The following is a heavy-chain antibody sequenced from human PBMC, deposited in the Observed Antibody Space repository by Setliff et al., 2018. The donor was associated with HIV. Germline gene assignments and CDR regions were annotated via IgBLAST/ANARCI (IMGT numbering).Heavy chain of an antibody. V-gene: IGHV4-39*07. J-gene: IGHJ6*03. CDR1: RGSISRSSHY. D-gene: IGHD2-15*01. CDR2: LHYSGTT. CDR3: ARGPGGWQRDYYYYMDV. Sequence: PSETLSLTCNVSRGSISRSSHYWGWIRQSPGKGLEWIGSLHYSGTTYYNPSLRSGFTLSVDTSKNQFSLTLNSATAADTAVYYCARGPGGWQRDYYYYMDVWGKGTTVTVSS.